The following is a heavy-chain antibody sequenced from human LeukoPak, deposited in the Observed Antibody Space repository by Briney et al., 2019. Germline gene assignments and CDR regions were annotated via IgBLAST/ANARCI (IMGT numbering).Heavy chain of an antibody. CDR3: ARGPFGSHDDY. J-gene: IGHJ4*02. D-gene: IGHD1-26*01. CDR1: GFSFSSYA. Sequence: GGSLRLSCAASGFSFSSYAMTWVRQAPGKGLEWVSSISSSSSYIYYADSVKGRFTISRDNAKNSLYLQMNSLRAEDTAVYYCARGPFGSHDDYWGQGTLVTVSS. CDR2: ISSSSSYI. V-gene: IGHV3-21*01.